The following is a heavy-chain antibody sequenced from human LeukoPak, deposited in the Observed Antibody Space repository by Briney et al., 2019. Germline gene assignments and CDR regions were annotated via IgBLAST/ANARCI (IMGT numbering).Heavy chain of an antibody. CDR3: AKDVYGDYGGLDY. V-gene: IGHV3-23*01. J-gene: IGHJ4*02. CDR2: IRGSDGST. CDR1: GFTFSSYA. D-gene: IGHD4-17*01. Sequence: GGSLRLSCAASGFTFSSYAMSWVRQAPGKGLEWVSSIRGSDGSTYYADSVKGRFPISRDNSKNTLYLQMNSLRDEDTAVYYCAKDVYGDYGGLDYWGQGTLVTVSS.